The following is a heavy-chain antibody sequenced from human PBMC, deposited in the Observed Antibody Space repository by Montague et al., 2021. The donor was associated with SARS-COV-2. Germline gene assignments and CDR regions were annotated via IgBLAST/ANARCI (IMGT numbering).Heavy chain of an antibody. CDR3: AHRRGLPGAPGGFDP. D-gene: IGHD2-2*01. CDR1: GFSFSTSGEG. V-gene: IGHV2-5*02. CDR2: IYWDDDK. J-gene: IGHJ5*02. Sequence: PALVKPTQTLTLTCTFSGFSFSTSGEGVGWIRQPPGKALEWLALIYWDDDKRYSPSLKSRLTITKDTSKNQVVLTMTNMDPVDTATYYCAHRRGLPGAPGGFDPWGQGTLVTVSS.